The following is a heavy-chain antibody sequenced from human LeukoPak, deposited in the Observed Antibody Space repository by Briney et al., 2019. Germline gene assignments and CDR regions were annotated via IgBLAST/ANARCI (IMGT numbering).Heavy chain of an antibody. CDR1: GFTFSSYS. CDR2: ISSSSSYI. J-gene: IGHJ4*02. Sequence: AGGSLRLSCAASGFTFSSYSMNWVRQAPGKGLEWVSSISSSSSYIYYADSVKGRFTISRDNAKNSLYLQMNSLRAKDTAVYYCAREDYGDYLSYFDYWGQGTLVTVSS. CDR3: AREDYGDYLSYFDY. D-gene: IGHD4-17*01. V-gene: IGHV3-21*01.